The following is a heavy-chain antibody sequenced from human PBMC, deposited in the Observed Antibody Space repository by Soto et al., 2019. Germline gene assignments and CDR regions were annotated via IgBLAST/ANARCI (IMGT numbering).Heavy chain of an antibody. V-gene: IGHV3-33*01. J-gene: IGHJ1*01. D-gene: IGHD1-1*01. CDR2: IWYDGSNK. Sequence: QVQLVESGGGVVQPGRSLRLSCAASGFTFSSYGMHWVRQAPGKGLEWVAVIWYDGSNKYYADSVKGRFTISRDNSKNTMYLQMNSLRAEDTAVYYCASEPYGTLYEYFHHRGQGTLVTVSS. CDR1: GFTFSSYG. CDR3: ASEPYGTLYEYFHH.